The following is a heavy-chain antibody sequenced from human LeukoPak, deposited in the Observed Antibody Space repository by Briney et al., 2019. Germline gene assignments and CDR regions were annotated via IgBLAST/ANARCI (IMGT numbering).Heavy chain of an antibody. D-gene: IGHD2-2*02. Sequence: SQTLSLTCTVSGGSISSGSYYWSWIRQPPGKGLEWIGRIYTSGSTNYNPSLKSRVTISVDTSKNQFSLKLSSVTAADTAVYYCARDWSGGCSSTSCYITHNWFDPWGQGTLVTVSS. CDR1: GGSISSGSYY. CDR3: ARDWSGGCSSTSCYITHNWFDP. CDR2: IYTSGST. J-gene: IGHJ5*02. V-gene: IGHV4-61*02.